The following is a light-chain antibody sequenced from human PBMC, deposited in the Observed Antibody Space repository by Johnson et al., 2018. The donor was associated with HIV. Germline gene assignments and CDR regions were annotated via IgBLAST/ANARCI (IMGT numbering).Light chain of an antibody. J-gene: IGLJ1*01. Sequence: QSVLTQPPSVSAAPGQKVTISCSGSSSNIGDNYVSWYQQLPGTAPKLLIYENNKRPSGIPARFSGSKSGTSATLGITGLQTGDAADDYCVTLDSCLRAVGVFRTGTQVTVL. CDR3: VTLDSCLRAVGV. CDR1: SSNIGDNY. V-gene: IGLV1-51*02. CDR2: ENN.